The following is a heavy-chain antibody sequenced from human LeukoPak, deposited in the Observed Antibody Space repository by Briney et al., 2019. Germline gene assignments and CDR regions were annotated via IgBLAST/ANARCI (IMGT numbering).Heavy chain of an antibody. CDR1: GGSFIGYY. CDR3: ARVPLRFLDPFDY. J-gene: IGHJ4*02. V-gene: IGHV4-34*01. CDR2: INHSGGA. Sequence: PSETLSLTCAVYGGSFIGYYWSWIRQPPGKGLEWIGEINHSGGANYNPSLKSRVTISADTSKNQFSLKLGSVTAADTAVYYCARVPLRFLDPFDYWGQGTLVTVSS. D-gene: IGHD3-3*01.